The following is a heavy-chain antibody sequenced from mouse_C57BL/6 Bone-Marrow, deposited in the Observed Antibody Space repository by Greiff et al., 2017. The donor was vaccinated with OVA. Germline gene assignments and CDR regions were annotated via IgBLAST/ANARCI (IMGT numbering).Heavy chain of an antibody. Sequence: QVQLQQSGPGLVQPSQSLSITCTVSGFSLTSYGVHWVRQSPGKGLEWLGVICSGGSTDYNAAFISRLSISKDNSKSQVFFKMNSLQADDTAIYYCARDNGYYPDYFDYWGQGTTLTVSS. CDR1: GFSLTSYG. CDR3: ARDNGYYPDYFDY. J-gene: IGHJ2*01. CDR2: ICSGGST. D-gene: IGHD2-3*01. V-gene: IGHV2-2*01.